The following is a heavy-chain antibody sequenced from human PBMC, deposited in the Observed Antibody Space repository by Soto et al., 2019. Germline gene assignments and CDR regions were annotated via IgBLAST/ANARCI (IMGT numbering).Heavy chain of an antibody. D-gene: IGHD6-6*01. V-gene: IGHV1-3*01. J-gene: IGHJ4*02. CDR3: ARWNSSSSGEFDY. CDR1: GGTFSSYA. Sequence: ASVKVSCKASGGTFSSYAISWVRQAPGQRLEWMGWINAGNGNTKYSQKFQGRVTITRDTSASTAYMELSSLRSEDTAVYYCARWNSSSSGEFDYWGQGTLVTVSS. CDR2: INAGNGNT.